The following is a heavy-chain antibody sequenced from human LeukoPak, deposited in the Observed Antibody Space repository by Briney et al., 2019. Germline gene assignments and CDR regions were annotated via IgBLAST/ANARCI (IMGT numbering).Heavy chain of an antibody. CDR3: ARGRDDSSGYYGY. CDR1: GGSISSYY. V-gene: IGHV4-59*01. Sequence: SETLSLTCTVSGGSISSYYWSWIRQPPGKGLEWIGYIYYSGSTNYNPSLKSRVTISVDTSKNQFSLKLSSVTAADTAVYYCARGRDDSSGYYGYWGQGTLVTVSS. CDR2: IYYSGST. J-gene: IGHJ4*02. D-gene: IGHD3-22*01.